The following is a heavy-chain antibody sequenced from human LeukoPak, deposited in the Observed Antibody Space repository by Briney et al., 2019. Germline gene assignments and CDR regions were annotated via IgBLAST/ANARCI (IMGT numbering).Heavy chain of an antibody. J-gene: IGHJ6*02. Sequence: HPGGSLRLSCAASGFTFSSYAMSWVRQAPGKGLEWVSGISVRGGSTYYADSVKGRFTISRDNSKNTLYLQMNSLRAEDTAVYYCARDRQPYYYGSGSYYPYYYGMDVWGQGTTVTVSS. V-gene: IGHV3-23*01. CDR2: ISVRGGST. CDR3: ARDRQPYYYGSGSYYPYYYGMDV. D-gene: IGHD3-10*01. CDR1: GFTFSSYA.